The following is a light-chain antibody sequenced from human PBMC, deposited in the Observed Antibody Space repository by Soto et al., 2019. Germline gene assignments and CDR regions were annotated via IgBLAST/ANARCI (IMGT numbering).Light chain of an antibody. V-gene: IGKV1-39*01. J-gene: IGKJ5*01. CDR3: QQTYTTPEIT. Sequence: IQMTHNKSSLSASVGDRVTTTCRASQSISIYLNWYQLKPGKAPNLLMYGASYLKSGVPTRFSGSGSGTDFTLTISSLQPEDFAIYYCQQTYTTPEITFGQGTRLEIK. CDR2: GAS. CDR1: QSISIY.